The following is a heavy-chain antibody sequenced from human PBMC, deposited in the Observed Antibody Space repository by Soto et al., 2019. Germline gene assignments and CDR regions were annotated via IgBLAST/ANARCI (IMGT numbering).Heavy chain of an antibody. CDR3: AKAPTAAGTYWVDC. CDR1: GFTFRNYD. Sequence: PGGSLRLSCEASGFTFRNYDMHWVRQGTGKGLEWVSGISAAGDPDYADSVEGRFTISRDNSKNTLYLQMNSLRAEDTAIYYCAKAPTAAGTYWVDCWGQGTLVTVSS. D-gene: IGHD6-13*01. CDR2: ISAAGDP. J-gene: IGHJ4*02. V-gene: IGHV3-13*05.